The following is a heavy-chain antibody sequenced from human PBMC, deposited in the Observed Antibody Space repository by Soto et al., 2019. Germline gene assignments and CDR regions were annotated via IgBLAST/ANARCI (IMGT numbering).Heavy chain of an antibody. J-gene: IGHJ4*02. Sequence: GRSLTLSCAASGFTFSSYAMSWVRQAPGKGLEWVSAISGSGGSTYYPAPVKGRFTTSREKSKDTLELQVNSLRAGDRAVYYCAKDRDTPVVTQFDYWGQGTLVTGS. CDR3: AKDRDTPVVTQFDY. V-gene: IGHV3-23*01. D-gene: IGHD2-21*02. CDR2: ISGSGGST. CDR1: GFTFSSYA.